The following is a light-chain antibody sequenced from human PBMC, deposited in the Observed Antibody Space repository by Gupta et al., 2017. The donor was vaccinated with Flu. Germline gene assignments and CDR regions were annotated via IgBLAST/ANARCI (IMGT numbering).Light chain of an antibody. V-gene: IGLV2-14*01. CDR2: AVP. J-gene: IGLJ2*01. CDR1: IIDMGSYTY. Sequence: SITISCSGTIIDMGSYTYGSWYQQHQGQAPILYSYAVPNRRSGVSNRVSGSRSGATVSITISGLQAEDEAYYHCSECTSTSTRVFGGGTKLTVL. CDR3: SECTSTSTRV.